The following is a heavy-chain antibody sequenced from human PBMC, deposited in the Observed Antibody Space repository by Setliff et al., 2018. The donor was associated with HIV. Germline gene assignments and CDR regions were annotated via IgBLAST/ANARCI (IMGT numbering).Heavy chain of an antibody. CDR2: IYYSWST. CDR1: VCSISSYY. Sequence: LSLTCTVSVCSISSYYWGWIRQPPGKGLEWIGYIYYSWSTNYNPSLKSRVTISVDTSKNQFSLKLSSVTAADTAVYYCARGYYNFWSGYPPLDYWGQGTLVTVSS. D-gene: IGHD3-3*01. CDR3: ARGYYNFWSGYPPLDY. V-gene: IGHV4-59*01. J-gene: IGHJ4*02.